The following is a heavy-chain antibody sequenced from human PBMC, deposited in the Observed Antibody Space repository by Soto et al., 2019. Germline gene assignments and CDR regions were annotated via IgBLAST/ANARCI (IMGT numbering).Heavy chain of an antibody. D-gene: IGHD3-22*01. J-gene: IGHJ4*02. CDR3: ASGMSSGYYSTFDY. V-gene: IGHV3-23*01. CDR2: ISGSGGGT. CDR1: GFTFNIYA. Sequence: GGSLRLSCAASGFTFNIYAMSWVRQAPGKGLEWVSAISGSGGGTYYADSVKGRFTISRDNSKNTLYLQMNSLRAEDTAVYYCASGMSSGYYSTFDYWGQGTLVTVSS.